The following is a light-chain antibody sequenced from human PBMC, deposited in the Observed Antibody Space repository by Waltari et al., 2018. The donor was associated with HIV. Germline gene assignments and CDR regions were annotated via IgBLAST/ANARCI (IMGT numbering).Light chain of an antibody. V-gene: IGLV1-44*01. CDR2: HNH. CDR1: SSNIGTHT. CDR3: AAWDVSLSGLWV. Sequence: QSVMTQPPSASATPGQTVTISCSGSSSNIGTHTVNWYQQLPGTAPKLLIYHNHQRPSGVPDRFSGSKSGTSASLAISGLQSEDEAAYYCAAWDVSLSGLWVFGGGTKLTVL. J-gene: IGLJ3*02.